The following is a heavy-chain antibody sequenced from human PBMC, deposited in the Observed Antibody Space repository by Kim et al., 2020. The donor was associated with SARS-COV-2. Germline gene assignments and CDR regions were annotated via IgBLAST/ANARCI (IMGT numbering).Heavy chain of an antibody. J-gene: IGHJ5*02. D-gene: IGHD3-9*01. CDR2: ISSNGGST. V-gene: IGHV3-64*01. CDR1: GFTFSSYA. CDR3: ARGGVRRILTGSNWFDP. Sequence: GGSLRLSCAASGFTFSSYAMHWVRQAPGKGLEYVSAISSNGGSTYYANSVKGRFTISRDNSKNTLYLQMGSLRAEDMAVYYCARGGVRRILTGSNWFDPWGQGTLVTVSS.